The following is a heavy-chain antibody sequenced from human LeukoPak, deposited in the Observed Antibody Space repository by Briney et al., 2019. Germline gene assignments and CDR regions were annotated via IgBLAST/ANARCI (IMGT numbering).Heavy chain of an antibody. Sequence: KASETLSLTCTVSGGSIRNYYWSWIRQPPGKGLEWIGYIYYSGSTNYNPSLKSRVTMFVDMSKNQFSLRLSSVTAADTAVYYCARHRAYSSSSPFDYWGQGTLVTVSS. CDR3: ARHRAYSSSSPFDY. D-gene: IGHD6-6*01. CDR1: GGSIRNYY. CDR2: IYYSGST. V-gene: IGHV4-59*08. J-gene: IGHJ4*02.